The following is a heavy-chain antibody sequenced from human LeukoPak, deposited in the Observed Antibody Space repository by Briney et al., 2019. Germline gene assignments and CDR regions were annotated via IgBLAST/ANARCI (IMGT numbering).Heavy chain of an antibody. CDR2: ISSSGSTI. Sequence: PGGSLRLSCAASGFTFSSYEMNWVRQAPGKGLEWVSYISSSGSTIYYADSVKGRFTISRDNSKNTLYLQMNSLRADDTAVYYCASGKATAMAQGYWGQGTLVTVSS. CDR1: GFTFSSYE. D-gene: IGHD5-18*01. CDR3: ASGKATAMAQGY. J-gene: IGHJ4*02. V-gene: IGHV3-48*03.